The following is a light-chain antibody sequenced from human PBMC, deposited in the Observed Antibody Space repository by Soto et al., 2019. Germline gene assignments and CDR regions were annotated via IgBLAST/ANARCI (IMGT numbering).Light chain of an antibody. CDR2: AAS. J-gene: IGKJ1*01. CDR3: QQRYSTPKT. Sequence: IQMTQSPSNRSASVGDRVTITCRASQSISSYLNWYQQKPGKAPKLLIYAASSLQSGVPSRFSGSGSGTDCTLTISSLKPEDVATYYCQQRYSTPKTFGQGTKVDIK. V-gene: IGKV1-39*01. CDR1: QSISSY.